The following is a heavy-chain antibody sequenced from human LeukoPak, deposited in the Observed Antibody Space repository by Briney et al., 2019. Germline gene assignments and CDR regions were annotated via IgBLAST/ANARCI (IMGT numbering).Heavy chain of an antibody. V-gene: IGHV3-30-3*01. D-gene: IGHD3-10*01. Sequence: GGSLRLSYAASGFTFSSYAMHWVRQAPGKGLEWVAVISYDGSNKYYADSVKGRFTISRDNSKNTLYLQMNSLRAEDTAVYYCASEVRGYYFDYWGQGTLVTVSS. CDR3: ASEVRGYYFDY. CDR2: ISYDGSNK. CDR1: GFTFSSYA. J-gene: IGHJ4*02.